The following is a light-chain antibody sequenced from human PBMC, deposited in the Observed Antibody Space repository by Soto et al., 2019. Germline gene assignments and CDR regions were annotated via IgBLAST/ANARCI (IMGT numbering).Light chain of an antibody. CDR2: GAS. CDR3: QQYNNWPLT. V-gene: IGKV3-15*01. CDR1: QSVSSD. Sequence: EIVLTQSPATLSVAPWERATLSCRASQSVSSDLAWFQQKPGQAPRLLMYGASTRATGIPARFSGRGSGTEFTLTISSLQSEDFALYHCQQYNNWPLTFGGGTKVEIK. J-gene: IGKJ4*01.